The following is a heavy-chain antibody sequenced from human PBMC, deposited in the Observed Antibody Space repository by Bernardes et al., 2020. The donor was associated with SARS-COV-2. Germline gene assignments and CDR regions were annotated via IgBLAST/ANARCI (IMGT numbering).Heavy chain of an antibody. J-gene: IGHJ6*02. CDR3: AKELAYGTTWRDYKYYFGMDV. CDR2: FDPQHRKT. V-gene: IGHV1-24*01. Sequence: ASVKVSCKVSGYTLTEFSMHWVRQAPGKGLEWLGGFDPQHRKTIYAQKFQGRVTMTEDTSTDTAYMELRSLRSEDTAVYYCAKELAYGTTWRDYKYYFGMDVWGQGTTVTVSS. D-gene: IGHD2-8*01. CDR1: GYTLTEFS.